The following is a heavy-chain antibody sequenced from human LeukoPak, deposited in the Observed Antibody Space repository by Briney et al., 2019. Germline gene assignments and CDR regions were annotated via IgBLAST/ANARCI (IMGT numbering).Heavy chain of an antibody. J-gene: IGHJ4*02. CDR2: IYYSGST. CDR3: ARRVGGEDY. CDR1: GFTVSSNY. D-gene: IGHD2-21*01. V-gene: IGHV4-39*01. Sequence: GSLRLSCAASGFTVSSNYMSWVRQPPGKGLEWIGSIYYSGSTYYNPSLKSRVTISVDTSKNQFSLKLSSVTAADTAVYYCARRVGGEDYWGQGTLVTVSS.